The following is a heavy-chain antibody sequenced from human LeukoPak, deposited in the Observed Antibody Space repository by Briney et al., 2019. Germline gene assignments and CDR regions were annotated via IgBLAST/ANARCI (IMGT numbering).Heavy chain of an antibody. CDR2: ISGSDDTT. J-gene: IGHJ4*02. D-gene: IGHD6-19*01. CDR3: ARGPGIAVAGRNY. CDR1: GFTFSSYA. V-gene: IGHV3-23*01. Sequence: GGSLRLSCAASGFTFSSYAMSWVRQAPGKGLDWVSAISGSDDTTYYADSVKGRFTISRDNSKNTLYLQMNSLRAEDTAVYYCARGPGIAVAGRNYWGQGTLVTVSS.